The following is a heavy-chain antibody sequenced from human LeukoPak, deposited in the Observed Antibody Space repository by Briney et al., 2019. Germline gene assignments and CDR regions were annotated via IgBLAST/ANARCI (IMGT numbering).Heavy chain of an antibody. CDR1: GFNFNSYL. CDR2: IKQDGSEI. V-gene: IGHV3-7*04. Sequence: GGSLRLTCAASGFNFNSYLMSWVRQASGKGLECVANIKQDGSEIYFVDSVKGRFTISRDNAKSSLYLQMNSLRGEDTAVYYCARARYGSGGYFFDFWGQGTLVTVSS. D-gene: IGHD3-10*01. CDR3: ARARYGSGGYFFDF. J-gene: IGHJ4*02.